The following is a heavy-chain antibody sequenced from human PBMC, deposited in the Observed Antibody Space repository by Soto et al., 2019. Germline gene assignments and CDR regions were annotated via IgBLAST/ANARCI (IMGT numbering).Heavy chain of an antibody. V-gene: IGHV4-59*01. D-gene: IGHD2-2*01. J-gene: IGHJ4*02. CDR1: GGSISSYY. CDR2: IYYSGST. CDR3: ASGLGYCSSTSCYSGFDY. Sequence: SETLSLTCTVSGGSISSYYWSWIRQPPGKGLEWIGYIYYSGSTNYNPSLKSRVTISVDTSKNQFSLKLSSVTAADTAVYYCASGLGYCSSTSCYSGFDYWGQGTLVTVSS.